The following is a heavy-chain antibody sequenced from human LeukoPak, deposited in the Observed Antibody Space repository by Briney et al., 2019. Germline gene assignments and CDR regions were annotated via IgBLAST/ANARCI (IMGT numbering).Heavy chain of an antibody. CDR2: ISSSGGST. D-gene: IGHD5-18*01. J-gene: IGHJ5*02. CDR1: GFPFSSYA. CDR3: AKDDFYSYGYA. V-gene: IGHV3-23*01. Sequence: PGGSLRLSCAASGFPFSSYAMSWVRQAPAKGLEWVSAISSSGGSTYYADSVKGRLTISRDNSKNTLYLQMNSLRAEDTAVYYCAKDDFYSYGYAWGQGTLVTVSS.